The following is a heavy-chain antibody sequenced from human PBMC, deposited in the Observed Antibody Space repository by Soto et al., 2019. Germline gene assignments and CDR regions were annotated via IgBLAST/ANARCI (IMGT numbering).Heavy chain of an antibody. CDR2: IYYSGSP. V-gene: IGHV4-39*01. CDR1: GGSISSSSYY. CDR3: ARGKPAAMPYYNYYYMDV. J-gene: IGHJ6*03. D-gene: IGHD2-2*01. Sequence: SETLSLTCTVSGGSISSSSYYWGWIRQPPGKGLEWIGGIYYSGSPYYNPSLKSRVTISVNTSKNQFSLKLSSVTAADTAVYYCARGKPAAMPYYNYYYMDVWGKGTTVTVSS.